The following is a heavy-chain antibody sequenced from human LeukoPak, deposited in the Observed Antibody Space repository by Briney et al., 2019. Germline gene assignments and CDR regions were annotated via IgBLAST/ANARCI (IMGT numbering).Heavy chain of an antibody. CDR3: AKGLGGAETYFDY. Sequence: GGSLRLSCAASGFTFSDYYMSWIRQAPGKGLEWVPAISGSDGSTYYADSVKGRFTISRDNSKNTLYLQMNSLRAEDTAVYYCAKGLGGAETYFDYWGQGTLVTVSS. CDR2: ISGSDGST. D-gene: IGHD1-26*01. V-gene: IGHV3-23*01. CDR1: GFTFSDYY. J-gene: IGHJ4*02.